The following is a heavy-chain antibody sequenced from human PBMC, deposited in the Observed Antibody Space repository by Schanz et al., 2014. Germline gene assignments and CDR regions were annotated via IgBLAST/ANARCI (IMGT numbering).Heavy chain of an antibody. J-gene: IGHJ4*02. V-gene: IGHV3-33*01. D-gene: IGHD4-17*01. CDR3: ARPRLDYGEVDY. CDR2: IWNNGVTK. Sequence: QAQLMESGGGVVQPGTSLILSCSVSGFSLNTYGIHWFRQPAGKGLEWVAVIWNNGVTKYYADSVRGRFTISRDRFQNTLYLRMSSLSAEDAAVYCCARPRLDYGEVDYWGQGTLVTVSS. CDR1: GFSLNTYG.